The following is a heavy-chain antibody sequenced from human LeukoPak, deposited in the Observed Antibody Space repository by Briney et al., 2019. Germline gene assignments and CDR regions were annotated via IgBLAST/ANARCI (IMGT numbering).Heavy chain of an antibody. CDR1: GGPINNYY. V-gene: IGHV4-4*07. CDR2: FYTSGST. J-gene: IGHJ4*02. Sequence: PSETLSLTCTVSGGPINNYYWGWIRQPAGEGLEWIGRFYTSGSTNYNPSLKSRITMSVDTSKNQFSLRLSSVTAADTAVYYCARVYCSSTSCVFDYWGQGTLVTVSS. CDR3: ARVYCSSTSCVFDY. D-gene: IGHD2-2*01.